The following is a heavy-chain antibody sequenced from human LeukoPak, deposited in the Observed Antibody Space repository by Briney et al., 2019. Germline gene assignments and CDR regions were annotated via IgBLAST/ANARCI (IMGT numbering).Heavy chain of an antibody. D-gene: IGHD1-1*01. CDR3: ARTGGTGTPDGYYYYYYMDV. J-gene: IGHJ6*03. V-gene: IGHV5-51*01. Sequence: GESLKISCKGSGYSFTSYWIGWVRQMPGEGLEWMGIIYPGDSDTRYSPSFQGQVTISADKSISTAYLQWSSLKASDTAMYYCARTGGTGTPDGYYYYYYMDVWGKGTTVTVSS. CDR1: GYSFTSYW. CDR2: IYPGDSDT.